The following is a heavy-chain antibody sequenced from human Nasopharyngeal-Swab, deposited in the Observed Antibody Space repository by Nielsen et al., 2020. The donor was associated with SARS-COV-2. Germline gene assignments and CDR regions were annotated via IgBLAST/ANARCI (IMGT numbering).Heavy chain of an antibody. J-gene: IGHJ4*02. Sequence: VRQAPGKGLEWVSSISSSSSSYIYYADSVKGRFTISRDNAKNSLYLQMNSLRAEDTAVYYCARDHPHTAIDYWGQGTLVTVSS. D-gene: IGHD5-18*01. CDR3: ARDHPHTAIDY. V-gene: IGHV3-21*01. CDR2: ISSSSSSYI.